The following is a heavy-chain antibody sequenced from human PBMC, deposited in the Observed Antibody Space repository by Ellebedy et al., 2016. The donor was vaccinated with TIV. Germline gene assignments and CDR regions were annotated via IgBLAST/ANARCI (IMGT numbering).Heavy chain of an antibody. Sequence: ASVKVSXXASGYTFTGYYMHWVRQAPGQGLEWMGWINPNSGGTNYAQKFQGRVTMTRDTSISTAYMELSMLRSDDTAVYYCARRFDDFWSGYDLGFDYWGQGTLVTVSS. CDR2: INPNSGGT. V-gene: IGHV1-2*02. CDR1: GYTFTGYY. CDR3: ARRFDDFWSGYDLGFDY. D-gene: IGHD3-3*01. J-gene: IGHJ4*02.